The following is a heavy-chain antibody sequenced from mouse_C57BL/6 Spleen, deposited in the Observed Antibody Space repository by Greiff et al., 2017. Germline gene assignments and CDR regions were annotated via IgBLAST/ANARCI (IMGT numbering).Heavy chain of an antibody. V-gene: IGHV1-53*01. Sequence: VQLQQSGTELVKPGASVKLSCKASGYTFTSYWMHWVKQRPGQGLEWIGNINPSNGGTNYNEKFKSKATLTVDKSSSTAYMQLSSLTSEDSAVYYCASPKGGAEPLDYWGQGTTLTVSS. CDR2: INPSNGGT. CDR1: GYTFTSYW. CDR3: ASPKGGAEPLDY. J-gene: IGHJ2*01.